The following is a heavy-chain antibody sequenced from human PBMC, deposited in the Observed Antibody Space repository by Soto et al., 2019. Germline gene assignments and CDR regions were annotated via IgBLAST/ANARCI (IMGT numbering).Heavy chain of an antibody. D-gene: IGHD6-6*01. V-gene: IGHV3-30*18. CDR1: RFTLTNFT. Sequence: SRFTLTNFTKHWVRQAPGEGLDWVAVMSYDGNKKYYGDSVKGRFTISRDNSRNTLYLQMNSLRAEDTAMYYCAKAGDSSSFDYWGQGTLVTVSS. J-gene: IGHJ4*02. CDR3: AKAGDSSSFDY. CDR2: MSYDGNKK.